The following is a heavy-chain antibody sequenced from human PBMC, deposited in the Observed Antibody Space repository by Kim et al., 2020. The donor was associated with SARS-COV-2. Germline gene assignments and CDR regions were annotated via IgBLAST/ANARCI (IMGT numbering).Heavy chain of an antibody. CDR3: ARDRRNRYYYGSGSYYNPHYYYYGMDV. V-gene: IGHV4-39*07. J-gene: IGHJ6*02. D-gene: IGHD3-10*01. Sequence: SETLSLTCTVSGGSISSSSYYWGWIRQPPGKGLEWIGSIYYSGSTYYNPSLKSRVTISVDTSKNQFSLKLSSVTAADTAVYYCARDRRNRYYYGSGSYYNPHYYYYGMDVWGQGTTVTVSS. CDR1: GGSISSSSYY. CDR2: IYYSGST.